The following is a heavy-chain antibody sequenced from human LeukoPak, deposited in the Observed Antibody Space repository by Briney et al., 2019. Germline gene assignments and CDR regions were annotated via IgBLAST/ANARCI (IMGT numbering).Heavy chain of an antibody. Sequence: SETLSLTCAVYGGSFSGYYWSWIRQPPGKGLEWIGEINHSGSSNYNPSLKSRVTISVDTSKNQFSLKLSSVTAADTAVCYCARSPTGDDLWGRGTLVTVSS. CDR3: ARSPTGDDL. V-gene: IGHV4-34*01. D-gene: IGHD3-10*01. J-gene: IGHJ2*01. CDR1: GGSFSGYY. CDR2: INHSGSS.